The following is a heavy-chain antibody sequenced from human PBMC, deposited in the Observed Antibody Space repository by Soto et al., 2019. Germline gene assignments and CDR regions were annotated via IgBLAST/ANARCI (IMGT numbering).Heavy chain of an antibody. J-gene: IGHJ4*02. CDR2: IYYSGST. CDR1: GGSISSYY. Sequence: PSETLSLTCTVSGGSISSYYWSWIRQPPGKGLEWIGYIYYSGSTNYNPSLKSRVTISVDTSKNQFSLKLSSVTAADTAVYYCARSPGPTYYDFWSGYYWDYWGQGTLVTVSS. V-gene: IGHV4-59*01. CDR3: ARSPGPTYYDFWSGYYWDY. D-gene: IGHD3-3*01.